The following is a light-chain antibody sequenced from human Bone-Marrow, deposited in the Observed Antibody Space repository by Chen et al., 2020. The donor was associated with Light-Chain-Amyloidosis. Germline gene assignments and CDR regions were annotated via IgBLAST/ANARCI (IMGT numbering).Light chain of an antibody. CDR1: QSISIY. CDR2: RAS. V-gene: IGKV1-5*03. J-gene: IGKJ1*01. Sequence: DIQMTQSPSTLSASLGDSVTITCRASQSISIYLAWYQQKPGTAPNLLIYRASNLQTVVPSRFSGSGSGTEFTLTISGLQPDDFATYYCQQYNTDFRTLGQGTKVEIK. CDR3: QQYNTDFRT.